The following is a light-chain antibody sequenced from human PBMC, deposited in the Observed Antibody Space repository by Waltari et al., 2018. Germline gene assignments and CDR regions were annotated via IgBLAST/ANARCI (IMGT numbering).Light chain of an antibody. CDR2: YRSDSDN. CDR3: MILHNNAGV. Sequence: QAVLTQPASLSASPGASASLTCTLRSGINVATYRIYWYQQRLGSPPQFLVRYRSDSDNQQGSGAPSRFSGSKETSANAGILLISGLQSEDEADYYCMILHNNAGVFGGGTKLTVL. V-gene: IGLV5-45*01. J-gene: IGLJ3*02. CDR1: SGINVATYR.